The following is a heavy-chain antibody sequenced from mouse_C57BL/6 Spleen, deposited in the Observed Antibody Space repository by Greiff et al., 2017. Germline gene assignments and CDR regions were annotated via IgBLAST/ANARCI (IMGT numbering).Heavy chain of an antibody. V-gene: IGHV5-16*01. J-gene: IGHJ4*01. Sequence: EVKLVESEGGLVQPGSSMKLSCTASGFTFSDYYMAWVRQAPDKGLEWVANINYDGSSTYYLDSLKSRFIISRDNAKNILYLQMSSLKSEDTATYYCARDGYPYAMDYWGQGTSVTVSS. CDR2: INYDGSST. CDR1: GFTFSDYY. CDR3: ARDGYPYAMDY. D-gene: IGHD2-2*01.